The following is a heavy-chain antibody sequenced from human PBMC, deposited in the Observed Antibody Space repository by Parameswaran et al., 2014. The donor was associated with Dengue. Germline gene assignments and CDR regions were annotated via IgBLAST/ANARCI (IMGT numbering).Heavy chain of an antibody. CDR3: ARDREYSSSSRERYYYYYYGMDV. D-gene: IGHD6-6*01. CDR2: INTNTGNP. V-gene: IGHV7-4-1*02. J-gene: IGHJ6*02. Sequence: WVRQAPGQGLEWMGWINTNTGNPTYAQGFTGRFVFSLDTSVSTAYLQISSLKAEDTAVYYCARDREYSSSSRERYYYYYYGMDVWGQGTTVTVSS.